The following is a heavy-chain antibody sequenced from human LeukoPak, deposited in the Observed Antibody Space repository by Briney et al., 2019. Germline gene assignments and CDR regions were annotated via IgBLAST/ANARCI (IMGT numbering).Heavy chain of an antibody. J-gene: IGHJ4*02. Sequence: ASVKVSCKTSGYTFSSYGVTWVRQAPGQELEWMGWISAYNGQTNYAQKLQGRVTMTTDTSTSTAYMELRSLRSDDTAVYYCARDSGTRTGYYFDYWGQGTLVTVSS. CDR3: ARDSGTRTGYYFDY. D-gene: IGHD1-7*01. V-gene: IGHV1-18*01. CDR2: ISAYNGQT. CDR1: GYTFSSYG.